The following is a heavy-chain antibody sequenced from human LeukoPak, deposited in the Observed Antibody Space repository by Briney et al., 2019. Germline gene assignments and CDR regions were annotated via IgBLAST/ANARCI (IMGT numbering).Heavy chain of an antibody. V-gene: IGHV3-48*01. D-gene: IGHD5-18*01. Sequence: GGSLRLSCAASGFTFSSYEMNWVRQAPGKGLEWVSYISSSSSTIYYADSVKGRFTISRDNAKNSLYLQMNSLRAEDTAVYYCAREAAPYSDGSESFDYWGQGTLVTVSS. J-gene: IGHJ4*02. CDR2: ISSSSSTI. CDR1: GFTFSSYE. CDR3: AREAAPYSDGSESFDY.